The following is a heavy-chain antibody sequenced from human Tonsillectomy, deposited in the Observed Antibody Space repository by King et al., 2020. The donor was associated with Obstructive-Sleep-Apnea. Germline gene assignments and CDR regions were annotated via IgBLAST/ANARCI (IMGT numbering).Heavy chain of an antibody. J-gene: IGHJ3*02. Sequence: HVQLQESGPGLVKPSETLSLTCSVSGGSIRNYYWSWIRQPPGKGLEWIGYIYYSGSTNYNPSLKSRVTISVDTSKNRFSLKLSSVTAADTAVYYCARTPYILSGHYNGVFDMWGQGTMVTVSS. D-gene: IGHD3-9*01. CDR2: IYYSGST. CDR3: ARTPYILSGHYNGVFDM. CDR1: GGSIRNYY. V-gene: IGHV4-59*08.